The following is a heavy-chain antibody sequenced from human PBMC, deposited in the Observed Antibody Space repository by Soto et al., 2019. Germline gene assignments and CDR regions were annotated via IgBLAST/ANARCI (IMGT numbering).Heavy chain of an antibody. CDR2: IVVGSGNT. Sequence: GASVKVSCKASGFAFTKSAVPWVRQARGQRLEWIQWIVVGSGNTNSAQKFQGSVTMTRDTSITTVYLELSRLKTNDTATYFCTTWVDYGDYEGFDFWGQGTLVTVSS. D-gene: IGHD4-17*01. CDR3: TTWVDYGDYEGFDF. J-gene: IGHJ4*02. CDR1: GFAFTKSA. V-gene: IGHV1-58*01.